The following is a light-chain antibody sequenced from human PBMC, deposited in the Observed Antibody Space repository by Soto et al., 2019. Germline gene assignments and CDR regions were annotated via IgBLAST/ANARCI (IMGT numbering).Light chain of an antibody. Sequence: EIVMTQSPATRSVSPGESATFSCRASQSVSSYLAWYQQKPGQAPRLLIYGASSRATGIPDRFSGSGSGTDFTLTISRLEPEDFAVYYCQQYGSSPQTFGQGTKVDIK. V-gene: IGKV3-20*01. CDR1: QSVSSY. J-gene: IGKJ1*01. CDR3: QQYGSSPQT. CDR2: GAS.